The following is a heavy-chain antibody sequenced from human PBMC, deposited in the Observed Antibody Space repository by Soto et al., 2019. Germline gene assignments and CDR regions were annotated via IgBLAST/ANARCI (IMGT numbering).Heavy chain of an antibody. D-gene: IGHD6-13*01. CDR3: AREEHGIAAAANCFGP. Sequence: GASEKVSFTASGYTFTGYYMHCVRQAPGQGLEWMGWINPNSGGTNYAQKFQGWVTMTRDTSISTAYMELSRLRSDDTAVYYCAREEHGIAAAANCFGPWGQGTLVTVSS. CDR1: GYTFTGYY. CDR2: INPNSGGT. V-gene: IGHV1-2*04. J-gene: IGHJ5*02.